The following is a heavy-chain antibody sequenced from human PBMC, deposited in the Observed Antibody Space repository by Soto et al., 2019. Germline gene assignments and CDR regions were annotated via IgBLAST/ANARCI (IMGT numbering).Heavy chain of an antibody. D-gene: IGHD3-10*01. CDR1: CYSISSGYY. V-gene: IGHV4-38-2*01. CDR2: IYHSGST. CDR3: ARVGVRGVLRSYYYYYGMDV. J-gene: IGHJ6*02. Sequence: SETLSLTCAVSCYSISSGYYWGWIRQPPGKGPEWIGSIYHSGSTYYNPSLKSRVTISVDTSKNQFSLKLSSVTAADTAVYYCARVGVRGVLRSYYYYYGMDVWGQGTTVTV.